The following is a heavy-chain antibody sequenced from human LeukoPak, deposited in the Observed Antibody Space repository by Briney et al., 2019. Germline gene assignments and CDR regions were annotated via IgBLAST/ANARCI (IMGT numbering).Heavy chain of an antibody. CDR1: GFTFSSYG. CDR2: IWYDGSNS. D-gene: IGHD1-26*01. CDR3: ARGPSGSHYYYYGMDV. V-gene: IGHV3-33*07. Sequence: GGSLRLSCAAPGFTFSSYGMYWVRQAPGKGLEWVAVIWYDGSNSIYGDSVKGRFTISRDNSRNTLDLQMNSLRAEDTAVYYCARGPSGSHYYYYGMDVWGQGTTVIVSS. J-gene: IGHJ6*01.